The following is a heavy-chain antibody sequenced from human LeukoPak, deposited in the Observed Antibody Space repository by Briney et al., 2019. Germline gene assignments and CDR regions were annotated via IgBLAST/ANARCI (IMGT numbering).Heavy chain of an antibody. CDR3: ARLGYYDSSGFYYVRNYYYYGMDV. Sequence: GSVKVSCKASGYTFSSYGISWVRQAPGQGHEWMGWISGYNGNTDYAQKLQGRVSLTTDTATSTDYMELGSLRSDDTAVYYCARLGYYDSSGFYYVRNYYYYGMDVWGQGTTVTVSS. J-gene: IGHJ6*02. CDR1: GYTFSSYG. D-gene: IGHD3-22*01. V-gene: IGHV1-18*01. CDR2: ISGYNGNT.